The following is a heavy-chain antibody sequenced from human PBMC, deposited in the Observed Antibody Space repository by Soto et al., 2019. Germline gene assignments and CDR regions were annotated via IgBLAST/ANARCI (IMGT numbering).Heavy chain of an antibody. J-gene: IGHJ4*02. CDR3: PKQRKGRTAVCQRSFDS. D-gene: IGHD3-16*01. CDR1: GYNFRHYY. CDR2: IYPGDSDT. Sequence: GESLKISCQGSGYNFRHYYIAWVRQMPGRGLEWVGLIYPGDSDTRYNPSVQGQVTISVDRSTDTAYQLWNRLKAADRGTYYCPKQRKGRTAVCQRSFDSWGQGTRGTVSS. V-gene: IGHV5-51*01.